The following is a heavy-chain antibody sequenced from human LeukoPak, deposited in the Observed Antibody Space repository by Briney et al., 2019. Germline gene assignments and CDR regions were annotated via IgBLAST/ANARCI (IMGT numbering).Heavy chain of an antibody. CDR3: ARTDDFDY. V-gene: IGHV3-48*04. Sequence: GGSLRLSCAASGFTFSSYSMNWVRQAPGKGLEWVSYISSSSSTIYYADSVKGRFAISRDNAKNSLYLQMNSLRAEDTAVYYCARTDDFDYWGQGTLVTVSS. CDR2: ISSSSSTI. CDR1: GFTFSSYS. J-gene: IGHJ4*02.